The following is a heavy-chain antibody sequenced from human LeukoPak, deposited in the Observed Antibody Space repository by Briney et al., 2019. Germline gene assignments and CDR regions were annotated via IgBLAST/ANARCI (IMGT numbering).Heavy chain of an antibody. CDR2: ISSSSSYI. D-gene: IGHD2-2*01. CDR3: ARDSRYCSSTSCYDWFDP. J-gene: IGHJ5*02. CDR1: GFTFSSYS. V-gene: IGHV3-21*01. Sequence: GSLRLSCSASGFTFSSYSMNWVRQAPGKGLEWVSSISSSSSYIYYSDSVKGRFIISRDNAKNSLYLQMNSLRAEDTAVYYCARDSRYCSSTSCYDWFDPWGQGTLVTVSS.